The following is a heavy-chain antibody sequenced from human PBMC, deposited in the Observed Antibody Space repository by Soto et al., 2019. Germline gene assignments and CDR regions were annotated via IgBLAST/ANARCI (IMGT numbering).Heavy chain of an antibody. CDR2: LSPDGRST. D-gene: IGHD4-17*01. CDR1: GFTFSDYW. V-gene: IGHV3-74*01. J-gene: IGHJ4*02. CDR3: ARPLTNYGDFVGPFGY. Sequence: EVQLVESGGGLVQPGGSLRLSCAASGFTFSDYWMHWLRQAPGKGLVWVSRLSPDGRSTSYADSMKGRFTISRDNAKNTLYLQMNSLRAEDTAVYYCARPLTNYGDFVGPFGYWGQGALVTVSS.